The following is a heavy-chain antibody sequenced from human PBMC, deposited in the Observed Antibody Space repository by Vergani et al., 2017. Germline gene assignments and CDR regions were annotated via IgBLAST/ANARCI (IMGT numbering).Heavy chain of an antibody. J-gene: IGHJ5*02. CDR1: GYTFTGYY. CDR3: ARPLGAPAVAGTDWFDP. Sequence: QVQLVQSGAEVKKPGASVKVSCKASGYTFTGYYIHWVRQAPGQGLEWMGRINPNSGGTNYAQKFQGRVTMTRDTSISTAYMGMSRLRSDDTAVYYCARPLGAPAVAGTDWFDPCGQGTQVTVSS. V-gene: IGHV1-2*06. CDR2: INPNSGGT. D-gene: IGHD6-19*01.